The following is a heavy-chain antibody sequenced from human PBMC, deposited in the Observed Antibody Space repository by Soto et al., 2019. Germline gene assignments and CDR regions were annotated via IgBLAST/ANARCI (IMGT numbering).Heavy chain of an antibody. CDR1: GFTFSGCI. D-gene: IGHD3-3*01. CDR3: AREVRWSAYHDTLDD. V-gene: IGHV3-33*01. Sequence: PWGSLSLSCSASGFTFSGCIMHWVRQAPDRGLEWVAVIWSDGSKKYYADPVTGRFAISRDNSINTLYLQMRSLSAEDTAFYCCAREVRWSAYHDTLDDWGQGTRVTVSS. CDR2: IWSDGSKK. J-gene: IGHJ6*02.